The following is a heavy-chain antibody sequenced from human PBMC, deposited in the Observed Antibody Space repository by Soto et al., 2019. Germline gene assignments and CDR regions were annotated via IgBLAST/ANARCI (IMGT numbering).Heavy chain of an antibody. Sequence: QVQQVDSGGGVVQPGRSLRLSCAASGFTFSNYAIHWVRQAPGKGLEWVAAISYDGSNKYYADSVKGRFTISRDNSKSTLYLQVNSLRADDTAVYYCARGTSSGWYYFDYWGQGTLVTVSS. V-gene: IGHV3-30-3*01. CDR3: ARGTSSGWYYFDY. D-gene: IGHD6-19*01. CDR2: ISYDGSNK. J-gene: IGHJ4*02. CDR1: GFTFSNYA.